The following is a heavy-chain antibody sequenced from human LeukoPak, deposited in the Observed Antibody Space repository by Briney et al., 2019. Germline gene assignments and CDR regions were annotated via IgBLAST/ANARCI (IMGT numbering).Heavy chain of an antibody. CDR1: GFTFSNFE. CDR2: INDGGNII. V-gene: IGHV3-48*03. Sequence: GGSLRLSCEVSGFTFSNFEMAWVRQGPGMGLEWLAYINDGGNIIRYADTVRGRFTISRDSVKKSGFLQMNSLRVDDTAIYYGAGGPKFGGSNVFWGRETLVTFS. D-gene: IGHD1-26*01. J-gene: IGHJ4*02. CDR3: AGGPKFGGSNVF.